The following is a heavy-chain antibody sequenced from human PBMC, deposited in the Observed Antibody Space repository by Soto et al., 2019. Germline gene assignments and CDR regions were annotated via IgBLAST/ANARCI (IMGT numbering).Heavy chain of an antibody. Sequence: GGSLRHSCAASGVTFIRYGIHWVRQAPGKGLEWVAVIWYDGTKKYYADSVKGRCTISRDNAKNTLFLQMDSLRAEDTSVYYCARDRGYNCFGFWGQGTLVTVSS. CDR3: ARDRGYNCFGF. J-gene: IGHJ4*02. CDR2: IWYDGTKK. D-gene: IGHD5-18*01. V-gene: IGHV3-33*01. CDR1: GVTFIRYG.